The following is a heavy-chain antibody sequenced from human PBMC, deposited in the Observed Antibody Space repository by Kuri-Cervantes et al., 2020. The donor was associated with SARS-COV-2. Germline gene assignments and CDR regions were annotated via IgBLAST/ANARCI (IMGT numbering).Heavy chain of an antibody. J-gene: IGHJ4*02. CDR3: AKLGSRRHYEY. CDR1: GFTFSSYA. CDR2: ISGSGGST. V-gene: IGHV3-23*01. Sequence: GESLKISCAASGFTFSSYAMSWVRQAPGKGLEWVSAISGSGGSTYYADSVKGRFTISRDNSKNTLYLQMNSLRAEDTAVYYCAKLGSRRHYEYWGQGTLVTDSS. D-gene: IGHD4-17*01.